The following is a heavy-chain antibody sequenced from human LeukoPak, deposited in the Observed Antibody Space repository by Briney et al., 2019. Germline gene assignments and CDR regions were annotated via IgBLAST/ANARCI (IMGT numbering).Heavy chain of an antibody. V-gene: IGHV3-72*01. D-gene: IGHD3-3*01. Sequence: PGGSLRLSCAASGFTFSDHYMDWVRQAPGKGLEWVGRTRNKANSYTTEYAPSVKGRFTISRDDSKNSLYLPMNSLKTEDTAVYYCAREYYDFWSGYYDAFDIWGQGTMVTASS. CDR2: TRNKANSYTT. CDR1: GFTFSDHY. CDR3: AREYYDFWSGYYDAFDI. J-gene: IGHJ3*02.